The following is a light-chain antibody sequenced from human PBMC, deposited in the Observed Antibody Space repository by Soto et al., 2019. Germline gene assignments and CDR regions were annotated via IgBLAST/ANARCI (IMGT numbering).Light chain of an antibody. CDR1: HSVRSN. V-gene: IGKV3-15*01. Sequence: EIVLTQSPATLSLPPGDRVTLSCRASHSVRSNSAWYQQKPGQAPRLLIYGASTRATGIPARFSGSGYGTEFTLTISSLQSEDFAVYYCQQYNSWPLTFGGGTKVDIK. CDR3: QQYNSWPLT. J-gene: IGKJ4*01. CDR2: GAS.